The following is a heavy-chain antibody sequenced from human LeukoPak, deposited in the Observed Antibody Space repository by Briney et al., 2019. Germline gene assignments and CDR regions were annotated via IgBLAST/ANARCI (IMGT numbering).Heavy chain of an antibody. CDR3: ARGSGYYFFDY. J-gene: IGHJ4*02. CDR2: IYYSGST. CDR1: GGSISSYY. D-gene: IGHD3-22*01. V-gene: IGHV4-59*01. Sequence: PSETLSLTCTVSGGSISSYYWSWIRQPPGKGLEWIGYIYYSGSTNYNPSLKSRVTISVDTSKNQFSLKLSSVTVADTAVYYCARGSGYYFFDYWGQGTLVTVSS.